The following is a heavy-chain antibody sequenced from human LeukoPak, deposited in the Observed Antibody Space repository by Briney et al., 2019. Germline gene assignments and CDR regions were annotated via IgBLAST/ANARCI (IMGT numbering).Heavy chain of an antibody. V-gene: IGHV3-11*01. CDR2: FSSSGSTI. J-gene: IGHJ6*03. D-gene: IGHD6-6*01. CDR3: ARLRSSSFYYYYMDV. CDR1: GFTFSDYY. Sequence: GGSLRLSCAASGFTFSDYYMSWIRQAPGKGLEWVSYFSSSGSTIYYADSVKGRFTISRDNAKNSPYLQMNSLRAEDTAVYYCARLRSSSFYYYYMDVWGKGTTVTVSS.